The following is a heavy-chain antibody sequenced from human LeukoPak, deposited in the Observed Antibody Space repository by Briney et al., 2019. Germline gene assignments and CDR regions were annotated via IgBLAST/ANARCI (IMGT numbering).Heavy chain of an antibody. J-gene: IGHJ4*02. CDR3: ARHGGYDSSGYFDY. CDR1: GYSFTSYW. V-gene: IGHV5-51*01. Sequence: GESLQISCQGSGYSFTSYWIGWVRPLPGKGLEWMGIIYPGDSDTRYSPSFQGQVTISADKSISTAYLQWSSLKASDTAMYYCARHGGYDSSGYFDYWGQGTLVTVSS. D-gene: IGHD3-22*01. CDR2: IYPGDSDT.